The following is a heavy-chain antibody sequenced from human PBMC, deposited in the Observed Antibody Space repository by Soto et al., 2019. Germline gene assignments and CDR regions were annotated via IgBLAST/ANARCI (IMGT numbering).Heavy chain of an antibody. CDR1: GDSISTYY. Sequence: QVQLQESGPRLVKPSETLSLTCSVSGDSISTYYWSWVRQPAGQGLEWIGRIYASGSTKYNPSLQSRVTMSVHMSNNQFSLKLSSVTAADTAVYYCVREGTTYYDFWNNYKWFDPWGQGTLVTVSS. CDR3: VREGTTYYDFWNNYKWFDP. CDR2: IYASGST. J-gene: IGHJ5*02. V-gene: IGHV4-4*07. D-gene: IGHD3-3*01.